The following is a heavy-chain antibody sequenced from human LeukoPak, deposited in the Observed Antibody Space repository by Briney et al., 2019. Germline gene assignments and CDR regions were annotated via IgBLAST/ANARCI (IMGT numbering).Heavy chain of an antibody. CDR2: IYESGQTT. CDR1: GFTFSSHA. Sequence: GGSLRLSCVGSGFTFSSHAMSWVRQAPEKGLEWVSGIYESGQTTHYADSVKGRFSISRDNSKNTLYLQMDSRRGEDTAIYYCAKDYRIGYSDHFDYWGQGALVTVSS. D-gene: IGHD2-21*01. V-gene: IGHV3-23*01. J-gene: IGHJ4*02. CDR3: AKDYRIGYSDHFDY.